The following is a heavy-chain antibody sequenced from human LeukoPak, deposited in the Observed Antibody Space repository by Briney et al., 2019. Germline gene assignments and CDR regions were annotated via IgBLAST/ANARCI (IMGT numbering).Heavy chain of an antibody. V-gene: IGHV1-46*01. CDR1: GYTFTSYY. D-gene: IGHD6-13*01. CDR3: ARVPQASAAGFFFDY. J-gene: IGHJ4*02. CDR2: INPSGGST. Sequence: GASVKVSCKASGYTFTSYYMHWVRQAPGQGLEWMGIINPSGGSTSYAQKFQGRVTMTRDTSTSTVYMELGSLRSEDTAVYYCARVPQASAAGFFFDYWGQGTLVTVSS.